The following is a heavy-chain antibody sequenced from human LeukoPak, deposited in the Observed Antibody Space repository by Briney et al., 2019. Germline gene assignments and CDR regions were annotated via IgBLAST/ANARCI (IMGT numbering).Heavy chain of an antibody. J-gene: IGHJ4*02. CDR3: AKEEEGHEYYFDD. CDR2: ISYDGTNK. CDR1: GFTFSSNG. Sequence: GRSLRLSCAASGFTFSSNGMHWVRQAPGKGLEWVAVISYDGTNKYYADSVEGRFTISRDNSKNTLHLQMYSLRGEDTAVYYCAKEEEGHEYYFDDWGQGTLVTVSS. V-gene: IGHV3-30*18.